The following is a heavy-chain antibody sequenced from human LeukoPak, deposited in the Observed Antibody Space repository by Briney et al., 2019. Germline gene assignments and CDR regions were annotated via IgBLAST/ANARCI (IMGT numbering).Heavy chain of an antibody. CDR1: GFTFSSYG. CDR3: ARGEVPAAKGVGYFDY. Sequence: GGSLRLSCAASGFTFSSYGMHWVRQAPGKGLEWVAFIRYDGSNKYYADSVKGRFTISRDNSKNTLYLQMNSLRAEDTAVYYCARGEVPAAKGVGYFDYWGQGTLVTVSS. J-gene: IGHJ4*02. CDR2: IRYDGSNK. V-gene: IGHV3-30*02. D-gene: IGHD2-2*01.